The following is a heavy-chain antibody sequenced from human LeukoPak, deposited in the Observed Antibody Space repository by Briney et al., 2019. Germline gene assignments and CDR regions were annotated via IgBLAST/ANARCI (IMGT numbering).Heavy chain of an antibody. CDR3: ARVEATTGRNYHYYYMDV. CDR1: GFTFSTYE. J-gene: IGHJ6*03. CDR2: INSGGSTV. D-gene: IGHD1-1*01. Sequence: GGSLRLSCAASGFTFSTYEMNWVRQAPGKGLEWVSYINSGGSTVYYADSVKGRFTISRDNAKNSLHLQMDSLRVEDTAVYFCARVEATTGRNYHYYYMDVWGKGTTVTVSS. V-gene: IGHV3-48*03.